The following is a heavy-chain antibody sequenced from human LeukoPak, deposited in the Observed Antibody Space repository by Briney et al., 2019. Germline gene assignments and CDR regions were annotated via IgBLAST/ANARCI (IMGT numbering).Heavy chain of an antibody. D-gene: IGHD3-10*01. CDR1: GFTVSSNY. CDR3: ARVLLWFGELLYHY. Sequence: GGSLRLSCAASGFTVSSNYMSWVRQAPGKGLEWVSVIYSDGSTYYADSVKGRFTISRDNSKNTLYLQMNSLRAEDTAVYYCARVLLWFGELLYHYWGQGTLVTVSS. V-gene: IGHV3-53*01. CDR2: IYSDGST. J-gene: IGHJ4*02.